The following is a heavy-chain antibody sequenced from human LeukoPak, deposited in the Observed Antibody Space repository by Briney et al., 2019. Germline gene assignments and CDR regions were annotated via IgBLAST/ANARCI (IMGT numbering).Heavy chain of an antibody. V-gene: IGHV3-74*01. CDR2: INPDGSST. CDR3: ARVGRTPPFN. Sequence: GGSLRLSCAASGFSFSTYWMHWVRQAPGKGLVWVSQINPDGSSTDYADSAKGRFTSSRDNAKNKVYLQMNSLRAEDTVVYYCARVGRTPPFNWGQGTLVTVSS. J-gene: IGHJ4*02. CDR1: GFSFSTYW.